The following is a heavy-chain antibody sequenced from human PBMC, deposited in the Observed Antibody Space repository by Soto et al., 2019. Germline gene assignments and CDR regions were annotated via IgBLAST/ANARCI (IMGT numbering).Heavy chain of an antibody. CDR2: IYYSGST. Sequence: PSETLSLTCTVSGGSISSYYWSWIRQPPGKGLEWIGYIYYSGSTNYNPSLKSRVTISVDTSKNQFSLKLSSVTAADTAVYYCGRGQAERGYSGYRQVDFDYWGQGTLVTVSS. J-gene: IGHJ4*02. CDR3: GRGQAERGYSGYRQVDFDY. D-gene: IGHD5-12*01. V-gene: IGHV4-59*01. CDR1: GGSISSYY.